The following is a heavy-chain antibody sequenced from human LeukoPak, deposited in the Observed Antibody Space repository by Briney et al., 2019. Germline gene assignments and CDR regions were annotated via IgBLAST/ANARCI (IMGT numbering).Heavy chain of an antibody. D-gene: IGHD4-17*01. J-gene: IGHJ4*02. CDR3: ARVTYGDYPMFDY. CDR2: IYHSGST. V-gene: IGHV4-4*02. Sequence: SGTLSLTCAVSGGSISSSNWWSWVRQPPGKGLEWIGEIYHSGSTNYNPSLKSRVTISVDKSKNQFSLKLSSVTAADTAVYYCARVTYGDYPMFDYWGQGTLVTVSS. CDR1: GGSISSSNW.